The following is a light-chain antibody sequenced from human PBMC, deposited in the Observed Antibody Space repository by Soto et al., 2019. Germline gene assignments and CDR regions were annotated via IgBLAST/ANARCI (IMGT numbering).Light chain of an antibody. CDR1: QSISTY. Sequence: DIQMTQSPSSLSSSVGKRFTITCRASQSISTYLNWYQKKPGKAPNLLIYDASRLQSGVPSRFSGSGGGTDFTLSISSVQPEDFATYFCQQSYMDPITFGQGTRLEIK. J-gene: IGKJ5*01. CDR2: DAS. V-gene: IGKV1-39*01. CDR3: QQSYMDPIT.